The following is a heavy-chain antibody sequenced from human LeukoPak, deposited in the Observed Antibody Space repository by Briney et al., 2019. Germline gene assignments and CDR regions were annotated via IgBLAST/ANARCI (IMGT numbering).Heavy chain of an antibody. D-gene: IGHD3-10*02. Sequence: SETLSLTCTVSGGSISPYYLSWIRQPPGKGLEWLGDIYYSGNTEYNPSLKSPVAISVDPSKNQCSLKLSSVTAADTAVYYRARSAGSTMFIDYWGQGTLVTVSS. V-gene: IGHV4-59*01. CDR1: GGSISPYY. CDR3: ARSAGSTMFIDY. J-gene: IGHJ4*02. CDR2: IYYSGNT.